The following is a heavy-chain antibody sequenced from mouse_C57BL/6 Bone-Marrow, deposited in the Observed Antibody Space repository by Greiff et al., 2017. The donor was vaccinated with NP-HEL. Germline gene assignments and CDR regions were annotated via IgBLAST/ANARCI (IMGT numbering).Heavy chain of an antibody. CDR3: ARENYYAMDY. Sequence: EVKLVESGGGLVKPGGSLKLSCAASGFTFSDYGMYWVRQAPEKGLEWVAYISSGSSTIYYADTVKGRFTISRDNAKNTLFLQMTSLRSEDTAMYYCARENYYAMDYWGQGTSVTVSS. J-gene: IGHJ4*01. V-gene: IGHV5-17*01. CDR1: GFTFSDYG. CDR2: ISSGSSTI.